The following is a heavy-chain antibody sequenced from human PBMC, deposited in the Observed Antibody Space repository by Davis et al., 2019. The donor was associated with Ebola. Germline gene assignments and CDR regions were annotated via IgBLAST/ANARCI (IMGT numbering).Heavy chain of an antibody. J-gene: IGHJ6*02. D-gene: IGHD3-16*01. V-gene: IGHV3-30-3*01. CDR2: ISYDGNNK. CDR1: GFTFGRYP. Sequence: GESLNISCAASGFTFGRYPMHWVRQAPGKGLELVALISYDGNNKYYADSVKGRFTITRDNSKNTLYLQMNSLRAEDTAVYYCARDGPLFALGDYYYGMDVWGQGTTVTVS. CDR3: ARDGPLFALGDYYYGMDV.